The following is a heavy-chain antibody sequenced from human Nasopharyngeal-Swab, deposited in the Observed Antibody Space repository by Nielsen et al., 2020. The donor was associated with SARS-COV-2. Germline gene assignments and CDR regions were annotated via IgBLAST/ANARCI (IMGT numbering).Heavy chain of an antibody. Sequence: GESLKISCAASGFTFSNYGMHWVRQAPGKGLEWVAVISYDGSEKYQADSVKGRYNISRDNSKNTLYLQMNNLRDEDTAVYYCAKDGAKIGENWYFALWGRGTLVTVSS. V-gene: IGHV3-30*18. J-gene: IGHJ2*01. CDR1: GFTFSNYG. D-gene: IGHD3-10*01. CDR3: AKDGAKIGENWYFAL. CDR2: ISYDGSEK.